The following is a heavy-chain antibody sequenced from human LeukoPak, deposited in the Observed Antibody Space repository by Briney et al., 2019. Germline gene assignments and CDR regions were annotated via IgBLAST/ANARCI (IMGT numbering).Heavy chain of an antibody. D-gene: IGHD4-23*01. CDR1: GFTFRSYS. CDR3: ARDLTDGGLPRYAFDI. CDR2: LSSTGDI. Sequence: GGSLRLSCVASGFTFRSYSMNWVRQAPGKGLEWVSYLSSTGDIYYADSVKGRFTISRDNAQNSLYLQMDSLRVEDTAVYYCARDLTDGGLPRYAFDIWGQGTMVTVSS. J-gene: IGHJ3*02. V-gene: IGHV3-21*01.